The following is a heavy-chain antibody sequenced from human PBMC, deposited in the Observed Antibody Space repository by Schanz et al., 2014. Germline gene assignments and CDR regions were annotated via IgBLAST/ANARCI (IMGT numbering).Heavy chain of an antibody. CDR3: ARDRGYCSGGSCLTFDY. V-gene: IGHV3-7*01. Sequence: EVQLVESGGGFVQPGGSLGLSCVVSGFTVSSDHMSWVRQAPGKGLEWVANIKQDGSEKYYVDAVKGRFTISRDNAKNTLYLQMNSLRAEDTAVYYCARDRGYCSGGSCLTFDYWGQGTLVTVSS. CDR1: GFTVSSDH. D-gene: IGHD2-15*01. CDR2: IKQDGSEK. J-gene: IGHJ4*02.